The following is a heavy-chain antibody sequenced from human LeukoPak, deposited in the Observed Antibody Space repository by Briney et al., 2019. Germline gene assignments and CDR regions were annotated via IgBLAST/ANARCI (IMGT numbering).Heavy chain of an antibody. CDR3: ARGRETSPDY. V-gene: IGHV4-31*03. J-gene: IGHJ4*02. Sequence: PSETLSLTCTVSGGSISSGGYYWSWIRQHPGKGLEWIGYIYYSGSTYYNPSLKSRVTISVDTSKNQFSLKLSSVAAADTAVYYCARGRETSPDYWGQGTLVTVSS. CDR1: GGSISSGGYY. D-gene: IGHD4-11*01. CDR2: IYYSGST.